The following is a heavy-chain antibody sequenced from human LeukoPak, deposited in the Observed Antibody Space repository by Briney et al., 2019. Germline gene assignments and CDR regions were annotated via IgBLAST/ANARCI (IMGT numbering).Heavy chain of an antibody. D-gene: IGHD5-12*01. J-gene: IGHJ4*02. CDR2: IIPILGIA. CDR1: GGTFSGYA. Sequence: SVKVSCKASGGTFSGYAISWVRQAPGQGLEWMGRIIPILGIANYAQKFQGRVTITADKSTSTAYMELGSLRSEDTAVYYCAKLVATSKTTDYWGQGTLVTVSS. CDR3: AKLVATSKTTDY. V-gene: IGHV1-69*04.